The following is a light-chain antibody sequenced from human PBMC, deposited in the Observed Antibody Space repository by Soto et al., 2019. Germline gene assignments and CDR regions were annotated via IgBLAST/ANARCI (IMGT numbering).Light chain of an antibody. J-gene: IGKJ2*01. Sequence: DIQMTQSPSTLSASVGDRITITCRASRSISHWMAWYQQKPGKAPNLLIYDVSILQSGVPSRFSGTGSGTEFALTISSLXXXXXATYYCQHYFGYPYTFGQGTKLEIK. CDR1: RSISHW. V-gene: IGKV1-5*01. CDR2: DVS. CDR3: QHYFGYPYT.